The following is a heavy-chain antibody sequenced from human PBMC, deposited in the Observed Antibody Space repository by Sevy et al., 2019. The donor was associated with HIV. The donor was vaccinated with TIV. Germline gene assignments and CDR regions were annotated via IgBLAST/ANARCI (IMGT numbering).Heavy chain of an antibody. CDR2: LSQDGSEK. V-gene: IGHV3-7*01. D-gene: IGHD3-10*01. CDR1: GFTFSSYW. J-gene: IGHJ4*02. Sequence: GGSLRLSCAASGFTFSSYWMTWVRQAPEKGLEWVANLSQDGSEKDYVDSVKGRFTISRDNAKNSLYLQMNSLRAEDTAVYYCARGIYGSGSRLGLGYWGQGTLVTV. CDR3: ARGIYGSGSRLGLGY.